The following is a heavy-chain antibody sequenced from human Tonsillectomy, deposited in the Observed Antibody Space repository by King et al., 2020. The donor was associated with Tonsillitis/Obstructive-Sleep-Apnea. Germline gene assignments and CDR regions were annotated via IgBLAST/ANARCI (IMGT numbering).Heavy chain of an antibody. D-gene: IGHD3-22*01. CDR2: IIPIFGTA. CDR1: GGTFSSYA. CDR3: ARDSMIVVARVWFDP. J-gene: IGHJ5*02. Sequence: QTQLVQSGAEVKKPGSSVKVSCKAYGGTFSSYAISWVRQAPGQGLEWMGGIIPIFGTANYAQKFQGRVTITADESTSTADMELSSLRSEDTAVYYCARDSMIVVARVWFDPWGQGALVTVSS. V-gene: IGHV1-69*01.